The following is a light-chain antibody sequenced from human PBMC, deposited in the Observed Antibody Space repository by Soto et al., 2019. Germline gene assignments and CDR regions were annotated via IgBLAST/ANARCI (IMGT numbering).Light chain of an antibody. CDR2: KAS. Sequence: DIQMTQSPSTLSASAGDRVTIACRSSQYISTWLAWYQQKPGKAPKLLIYKASSLESGVPSRFSGSGSGTEFTLTISSLQPDDFATYYCQQYDSYWTFGQGTKVDI. CDR3: QQYDSYWT. J-gene: IGKJ1*01. CDR1: QYISTW. V-gene: IGKV1-5*03.